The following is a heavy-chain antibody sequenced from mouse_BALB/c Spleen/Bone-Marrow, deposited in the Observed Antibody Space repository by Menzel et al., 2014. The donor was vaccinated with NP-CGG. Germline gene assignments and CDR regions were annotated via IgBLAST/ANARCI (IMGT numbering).Heavy chain of an antibody. D-gene: IGHD2-10*01. CDR2: IWGGGST. CDR1: GFSLSRYS. Sequence: VKVVESGPGLVSPSQSLSITCTVSGFSLSRYSVHWVRQPPGKGLEWLGMIWGGGSTDYNSALKSRLSISKDNSKSXVFLKMNSLQTDDTAMYYCARKAYYGNYWYFDVWGAGTTVTVSS. CDR3: ARKAYYGNYWYFDV. J-gene: IGHJ1*01. V-gene: IGHV2-6-4*01.